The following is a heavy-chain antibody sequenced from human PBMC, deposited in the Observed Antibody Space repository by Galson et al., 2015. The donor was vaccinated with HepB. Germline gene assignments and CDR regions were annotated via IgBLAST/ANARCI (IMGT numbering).Heavy chain of an antibody. CDR3: TRDSGVGYTMDV. CDR2: ISSSGGSR. D-gene: IGHD5-12*01. CDR1: GFTFSDYY. Sequence: SLRLSCAAAGFTFSDYYMSWIRQAPGKGLEWVSYISSSGGSRYADSVKGRFTISRDNAKNSVYLQMHSLRDEDTAVYYCTRDSGVGYTMDVWGQGTTVAVSS. V-gene: IGHV3-11*04. J-gene: IGHJ6*02.